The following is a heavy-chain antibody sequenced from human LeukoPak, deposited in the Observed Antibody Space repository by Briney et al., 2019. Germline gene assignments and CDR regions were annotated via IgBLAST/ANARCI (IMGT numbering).Heavy chain of an antibody. J-gene: IGHJ3*02. CDR2: INSDGNST. CDR3: ALLPPDAFDI. D-gene: IGHD2-15*01. CDR1: GFTFSKYW. Sequence: GGSLRLSCAASGFTFSKYWMHWVRRAPGKGLVWVSRINSDGNSTSYADSVRGRFTISRDNARNTLYLQMNSLRDEDTAVYYCALLPPDAFDIWGQGTVVTVSS. V-gene: IGHV3-74*01.